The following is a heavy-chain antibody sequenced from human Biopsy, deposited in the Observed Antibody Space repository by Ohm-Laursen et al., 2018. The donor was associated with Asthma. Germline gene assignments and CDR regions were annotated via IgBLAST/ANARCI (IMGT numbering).Heavy chain of an antibody. V-gene: IGHV3-7*03. CDR1: GFTFGDYW. D-gene: IGHD6-13*01. CDR2: IKHDGSEK. J-gene: IGHJ5*02. Sequence: SPRLSCAASGFTFGDYWMSWVRQVPGKGLEWVANIKHDGSEKNHVDSLKGRFTISRDNAKNSLYLQMNSLRGADTALYYCVKDIRLQLWGFDPWGQGTLVTVSS. CDR3: VKDIRLQLWGFDP.